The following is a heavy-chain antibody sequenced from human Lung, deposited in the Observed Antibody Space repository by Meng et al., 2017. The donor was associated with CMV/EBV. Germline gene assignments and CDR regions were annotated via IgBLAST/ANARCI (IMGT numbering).Heavy chain of an antibody. V-gene: IGHV1-8*02. Sequence: ASXXVSXNASGYTFTSYYINWVRQDTGQGLEWMGWMNPHSGNTGYAQKFQGRVTMTRNTSISTAYMELSSLRSEDTAVYYCARNPYSSPGPPSPHVHYYYYGMGVWXQG. CDR1: GYTFTSYY. CDR2: MNPHSGNT. CDR3: ARNPYSSPGPPSPHVHYYYYGMGV. D-gene: IGHD6-13*01. J-gene: IGHJ6*02.